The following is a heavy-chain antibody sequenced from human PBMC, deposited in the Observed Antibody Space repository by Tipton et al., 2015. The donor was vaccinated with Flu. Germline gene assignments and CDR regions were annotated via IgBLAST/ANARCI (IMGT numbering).Heavy chain of an antibody. Sequence: SLRLSCSASGFTFNNYEMNWVRQAPGKGLEWVALVSSSGTTMYYRDSVKGRFTISRDISKNTLCLQMNNLRAEDTAVYYCAKNRPEYWGVGGMDVWGQGTTVTVSS. V-gene: IGHV3-48*03. D-gene: IGHD2/OR15-2a*01. CDR1: GFTFNNYE. J-gene: IGHJ6*02. CDR2: VSSSGTTM. CDR3: AKNRPEYWGVGGMDV.